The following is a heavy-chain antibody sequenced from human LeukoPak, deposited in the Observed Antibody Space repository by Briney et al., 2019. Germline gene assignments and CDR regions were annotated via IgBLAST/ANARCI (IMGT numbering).Heavy chain of an antibody. CDR1: GFTFSNLP. Sequence: GGSLRLSCAASGFTFSNLPMSWARQAPGKGLEWVSVIYSGGSTYYADSVKGRFTISRDNSKNTLYLQMNSLRAEDTAVYYCARGYGDYEYYFDYWGQGTLVTVSS. CDR2: IYSGGST. V-gene: IGHV3-53*01. J-gene: IGHJ4*02. D-gene: IGHD4-17*01. CDR3: ARGYGDYEYYFDY.